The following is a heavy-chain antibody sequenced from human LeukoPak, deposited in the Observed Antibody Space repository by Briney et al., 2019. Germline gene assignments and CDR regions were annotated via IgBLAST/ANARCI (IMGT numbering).Heavy chain of an antibody. CDR3: ARDTDFWSGYTFDY. J-gene: IGHJ4*02. CDR1: GGSISSYY. D-gene: IGHD3-3*01. Sequence: SETLSLTCTVSGGSISSYYWSWIRQPAGEGLEWIGRIYTSGSTNYNPSLKSRVTMSVDTSKNQFSLKLSSVTAADTAVYYCARDTDFWSGYTFDYWGQGTLVTVSS. V-gene: IGHV4-4*07. CDR2: IYTSGST.